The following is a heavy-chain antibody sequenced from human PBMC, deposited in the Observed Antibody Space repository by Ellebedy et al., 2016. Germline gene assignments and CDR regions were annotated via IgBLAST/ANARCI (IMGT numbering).Heavy chain of an antibody. V-gene: IGHV3-33*01. CDR3: ASGWDFDH. CDR2: IWYDGSQT. Sequence: GGSLRLXXAASGLIFSSFGMHWVRRAPGKGLDWVAFIWYDGSQTYYSDSVKGRFAVSRDNSKNTLYLQMDSLRVDDTAVYYCASGWDFDHWGQGTLVTVSS. J-gene: IGHJ4*02. CDR1: GLIFSSFG. D-gene: IGHD6-19*01.